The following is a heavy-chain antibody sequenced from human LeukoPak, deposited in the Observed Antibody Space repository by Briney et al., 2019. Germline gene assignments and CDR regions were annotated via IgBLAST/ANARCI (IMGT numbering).Heavy chain of an antibody. D-gene: IGHD5-12*01. Sequence: GGSLRLSCAASEFSFSNYEMNWVRQAPGKGPEWIAYIDNAGGDIYYADSVKGRFTISRDNAKNSLYLQMNSLRVEDTAVYYCAREEKYSGSEFYYYYMDVWGKGTTVTVSS. J-gene: IGHJ6*03. V-gene: IGHV3-48*03. CDR2: IDNAGGDI. CDR1: EFSFSNYE. CDR3: AREEKYSGSEFYYYYMDV.